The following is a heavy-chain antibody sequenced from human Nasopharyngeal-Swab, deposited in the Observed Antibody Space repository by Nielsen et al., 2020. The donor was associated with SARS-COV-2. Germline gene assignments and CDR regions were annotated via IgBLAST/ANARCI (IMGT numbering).Heavy chain of an antibody. J-gene: IGHJ6*02. Sequence: GESLKISCAASGFTFSSYSMNWVRQAPGKGLEWVSYISSSSSTIYYADSVKGRFTISRDNAKNSLYLEMNSLRVEDTAVYYCGRGHYGLDVWGQGTTVIVSS. CDR1: GFTFSSYS. CDR2: ISSSSSTI. V-gene: IGHV3-48*04. CDR3: GRGHYGLDV.